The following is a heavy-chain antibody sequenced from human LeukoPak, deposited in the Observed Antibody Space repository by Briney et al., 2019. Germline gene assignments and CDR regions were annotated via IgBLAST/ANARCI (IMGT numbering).Heavy chain of an antibody. J-gene: IGHJ5*02. CDR1: GGSISSYY. Sequence: SETLSLTCTVSGGSISSYYWSWIRQPAGKGLEWIGRIYTSGSTNYDPSLKSRVTMSVDTSKNQFSLKLSSVTAADTAVYYCARVRLRHNGDWFDPWGQGTLVTVSS. CDR3: ARVRLRHNGDWFDP. CDR2: IYTSGST. V-gene: IGHV4-4*07. D-gene: IGHD1-1*01.